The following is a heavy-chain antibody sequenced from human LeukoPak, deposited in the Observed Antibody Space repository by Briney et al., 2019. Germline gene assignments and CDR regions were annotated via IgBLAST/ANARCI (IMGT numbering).Heavy chain of an antibody. J-gene: IGHJ3*02. V-gene: IGHV3-49*04. Sequence: GGSLRLSCTASGXTFGDYAMSWVRQAPGKGLEWVVFIRGKAYGGTTASAASVKGRFTISRDDSKSIAYLQMNSLKTEDTGVYYCAKDLLQTFFFDSSGYYSDAFGMWGQGTMVTVSP. CDR1: GXTFGDYA. CDR3: AKDLLQTFFFDSSGYYSDAFGM. D-gene: IGHD3-22*01. CDR2: IRGKAYGGTT.